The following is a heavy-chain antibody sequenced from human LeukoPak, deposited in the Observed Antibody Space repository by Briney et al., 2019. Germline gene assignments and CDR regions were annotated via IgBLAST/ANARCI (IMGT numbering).Heavy chain of an antibody. V-gene: IGHV1-69*13. CDR1: GGTFSSYA. D-gene: IGHD6-13*01. Sequence: ASVKVSCKASGGTFSSYAISWVRQAPGQGLEWMGGIIPIFGTANYAQKFQGRVTITADESTSTAYMELSSLRSEDTAVYYCARDIRKAAAATYMGYWGQGTLVTVSS. CDR2: IIPIFGTA. CDR3: ARDIRKAAAATYMGY. J-gene: IGHJ4*02.